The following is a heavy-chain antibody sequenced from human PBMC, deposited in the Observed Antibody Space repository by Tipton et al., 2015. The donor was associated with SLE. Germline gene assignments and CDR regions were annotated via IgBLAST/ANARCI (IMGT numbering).Heavy chain of an antibody. CDR1: GGSFSSSSYY. V-gene: IGHV4-61*01. CDR2: IYYSGST. Sequence: TLSLTCTVSGGSFSSSSYYWSWIRQPPGKGLEWIGYIYYSGSTNYNPSLKSRVTISVDTSKNQFSLKLSSVTAADTAVYYCARHGAVLGWFDPWGQGTLVTVSS. J-gene: IGHJ5*02. CDR3: ARHGAVLGWFDP. D-gene: IGHD1-1*01.